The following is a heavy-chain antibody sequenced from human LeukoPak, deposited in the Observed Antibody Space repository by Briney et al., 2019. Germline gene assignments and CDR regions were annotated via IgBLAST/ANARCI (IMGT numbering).Heavy chain of an antibody. CDR3: ANSIDFDYGDYYFDY. D-gene: IGHD4-17*01. CDR2: IYTSGST. Sequence: SETLSLTCTVSGGSISSYYWSWIRQPAGKGLEWIGRIYTSGSTNYNPSLKSRVTISLDTSKNQFSLKLSSVTAADTAVYYCANSIDFDYGDYYFDYRGQGALVTISS. V-gene: IGHV4-4*07. J-gene: IGHJ4*02. CDR1: GGSISSYY.